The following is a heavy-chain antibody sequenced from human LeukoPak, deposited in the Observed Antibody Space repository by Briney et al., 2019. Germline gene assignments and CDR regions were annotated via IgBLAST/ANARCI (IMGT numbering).Heavy chain of an antibody. CDR2: IYYSGST. CDR3: ARQRPAYYSSRHFFDY. J-gene: IGHJ4*02. Sequence: PSETRSFTCTVSGGSISSYYWSGIRQPPGKGLEWIGYIYYSGSTNYNPSLKSRVTISVDTSKNQFSMKLSPVTAADTAVYYCARQRPAYYSSRHFFDYWGQGTLVTVSS. V-gene: IGHV4-59*08. CDR1: GGSISSYY. D-gene: IGHD6-13*01.